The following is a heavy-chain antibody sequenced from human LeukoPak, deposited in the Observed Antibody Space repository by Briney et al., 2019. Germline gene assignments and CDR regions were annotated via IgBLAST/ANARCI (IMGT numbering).Heavy chain of an antibody. J-gene: IGHJ3*02. CDR3: ARGARTGTTLGRAFDI. V-gene: IGHV1-2*02. CDR2: VNPDSGAT. CDR1: GYTFTDYY. D-gene: IGHD1-1*01. Sequence: ASVKVSCKASGYTFTDYYMHWVRQAPGQGLEWVGWVNPDSGATIYAQKFQGRVTVTRDTSISTAYMELSSLRSDDTAVYYCARGARTGTTLGRAFDIWGQGTMVTVST.